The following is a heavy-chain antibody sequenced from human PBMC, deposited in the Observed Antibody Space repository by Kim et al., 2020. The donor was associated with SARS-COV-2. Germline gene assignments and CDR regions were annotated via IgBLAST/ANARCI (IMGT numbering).Heavy chain of an antibody. J-gene: IGHJ6*02. Sequence: GGSLRLSCAASGFTFSSYSMNWVRQAPGKGLEWVSYISSSSSTIYYADSVKGRFTISRDNAKNSLYLQMNSLRDEDTAVYYCAREYSGYDSIPVWYYYYGMDVWGQGTTVTVSS. CDR3: AREYSGYDSIPVWYYYYGMDV. CDR2: ISSSSSTI. V-gene: IGHV3-48*02. D-gene: IGHD5-12*01. CDR1: GFTFSSYS.